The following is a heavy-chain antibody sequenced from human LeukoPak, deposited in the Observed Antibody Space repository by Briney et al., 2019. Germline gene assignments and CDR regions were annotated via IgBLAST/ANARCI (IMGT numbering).Heavy chain of an antibody. Sequence: SVKVSCKASGGTFSSYAISWVRQAPGQGLEWMGRIIPILGIANYAQKFQGRVTITADKSTSTAYMELSSMRSEATAVYYCARDRSYYDILTGYHLPIIWGQGIMVTVSS. CDR3: ARDRSYYDILTGYHLPII. D-gene: IGHD3-9*01. CDR1: GGTFSSYA. CDR2: IIPILGIA. V-gene: IGHV1-69*04. J-gene: IGHJ3*02.